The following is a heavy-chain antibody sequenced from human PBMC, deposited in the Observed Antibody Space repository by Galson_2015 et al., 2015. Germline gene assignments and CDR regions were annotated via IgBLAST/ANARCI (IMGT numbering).Heavy chain of an antibody. CDR3: ARDLHDYSFRGIFDY. V-gene: IGHV3-30-3*01. CDR2: ISSDGNNK. J-gene: IGHJ4*02. Sequence: SLLLSCAASCFLFRPSSLPWFLPSPGKGLEWVAVISSDGNNKNSADYVKGRYTISRDNSRKTLSLQMNSLRAEDTAVYYCARDLHDYSFRGIFDYCGQGTLVTVSS. D-gene: IGHD2/OR15-2a*01. CDR1: CFLFRPSS.